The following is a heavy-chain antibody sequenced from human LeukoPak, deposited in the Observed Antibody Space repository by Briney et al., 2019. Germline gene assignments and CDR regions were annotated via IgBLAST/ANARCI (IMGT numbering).Heavy chain of an antibody. D-gene: IGHD1-26*01. J-gene: IGHJ4*02. V-gene: IGHV3-30-3*01. CDR3: ARGRDIVGALDY. CDR2: MSYDGSNK. Sequence: GGSLRLSCAASGFTFSSYAMHWVRQAPGKGLEWVAVMSYDGSNKYYADSVKGRFTISRDNSKNTLYLQMNSLRAEDTAVYYCARGRDIVGALDYWGQGTLVTVSS. CDR1: GFTFSSYA.